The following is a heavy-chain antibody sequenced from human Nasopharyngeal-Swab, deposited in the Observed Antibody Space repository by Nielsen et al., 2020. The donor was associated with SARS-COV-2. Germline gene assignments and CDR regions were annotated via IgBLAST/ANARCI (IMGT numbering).Heavy chain of an antibody. D-gene: IGHD4-23*01. Sequence: GESLKISCAASGFTFSSYAMLWVRQAPGKGLEWVAVISYDGSNKYYADSVKGRFTISRDNSKNTLYLQMNSLRAEDTAVYYCASAYGGSYWYFDLWGRGTLVTVSS. V-gene: IGHV3-30-3*01. J-gene: IGHJ2*01. CDR1: GFTFSSYA. CDR3: ASAYGGSYWYFDL. CDR2: ISYDGSNK.